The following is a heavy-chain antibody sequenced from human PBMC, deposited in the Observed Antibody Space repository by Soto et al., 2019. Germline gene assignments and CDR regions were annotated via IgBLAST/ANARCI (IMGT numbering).Heavy chain of an antibody. D-gene: IGHD6-19*01. CDR1: GFTFSSNS. J-gene: IGHJ4*02. V-gene: IGHV3-48*01. Sequence: PGGSLRLSCAASGFTFSSNSMTWVRQAPGKGLEWISYITSSSIFITYADSVKGRFTISRDNAKNSVYLQMNSLRGDDTAVYYCARVRSSGWPLDYWGQGTLVTVS. CDR2: ITSSSIFI. CDR3: ARVRSSGWPLDY.